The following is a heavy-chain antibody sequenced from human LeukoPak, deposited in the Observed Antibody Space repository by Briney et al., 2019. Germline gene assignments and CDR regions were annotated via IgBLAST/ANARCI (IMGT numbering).Heavy chain of an antibody. CDR2: ITSSGDGT. Sequence: PGGSLRLSCAASGFTFSIYAMSWVRQAPGKGLQWVSSITSSGDGTYYADSVKGRFTISRDNAKNSLYLQMNSLRAEDTAVYYCARVLMDYYDSSGYSLNAFDIWGQGTMVTVSS. V-gene: IGHV3-21*01. D-gene: IGHD3-22*01. CDR3: ARVLMDYYDSSGYSLNAFDI. CDR1: GFTFSIYA. J-gene: IGHJ3*02.